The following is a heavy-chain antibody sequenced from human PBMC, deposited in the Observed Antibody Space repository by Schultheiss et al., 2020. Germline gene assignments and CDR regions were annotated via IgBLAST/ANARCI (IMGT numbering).Heavy chain of an antibody. Sequence: GGSLRLSCAASGFTFSSYGMHWVRQAPGKGLEWVAVISYDGSNKYYADSVKGRFTISRDNSKNTLYLQMNSLRAEDTAVYYCAKDRVRAGGYYDFWSGYYPPGGPDYYYYGMDVWGQGTTVTVYS. D-gene: IGHD3-3*01. V-gene: IGHV3-30*18. J-gene: IGHJ6*02. CDR1: GFTFSSYG. CDR3: AKDRVRAGGYYDFWSGYYPPGGPDYYYYGMDV. CDR2: ISYDGSNK.